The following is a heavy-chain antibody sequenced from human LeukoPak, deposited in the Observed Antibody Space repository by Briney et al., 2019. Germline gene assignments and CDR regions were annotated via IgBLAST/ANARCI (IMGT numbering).Heavy chain of an antibody. J-gene: IGHJ6*02. D-gene: IGHD3-22*01. CDR1: GYSISSGYY. CDR2: IYHSGST. V-gene: IGHV4-38-2*02. Sequence: SETLSLTCTVSGYSISSGYYWGWIRQPPGKGLEWIGSIYHSGSTYYNPSLKSRVTISIDTPKKHFSLKLSSVTAADTAVYYCARGYYDSSGLKGGYYYGMDVWGQGTTVTVSS. CDR3: ARGYYDSSGLKGGYYYGMDV.